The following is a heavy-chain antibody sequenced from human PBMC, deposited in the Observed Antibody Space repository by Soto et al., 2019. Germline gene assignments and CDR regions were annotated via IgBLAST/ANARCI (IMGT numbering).Heavy chain of an antibody. CDR1: GFTFSSYD. V-gene: IGHV3-13*01. J-gene: IGHJ3*02. Sequence: GGSLRLSCAASGFTFSSYDMHWVRQATGKGLEWVSAIGTAGDTYYPGSVKGRFTISRENAKNSLYLQMNSLRAGDTAVYYCARQGDSRDVYCSGGSCYYGYDAFDIWGQGTMVTVSS. CDR3: ARQGDSRDVYCSGGSCYYGYDAFDI. CDR2: IGTAGDT. D-gene: IGHD2-15*01.